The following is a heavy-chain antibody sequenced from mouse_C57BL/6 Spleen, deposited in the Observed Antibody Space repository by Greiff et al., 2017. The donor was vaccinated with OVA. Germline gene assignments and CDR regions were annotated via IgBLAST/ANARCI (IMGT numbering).Heavy chain of an antibody. CDR1: GYTFTSYW. D-gene: IGHD2-4*01. V-gene: IGHV1-55*01. CDR3: ASYYDYDGYFDY. J-gene: IGHJ2*01. CDR2: IYPGSGST. Sequence: QVQLKQPGAELVKPGASVKMSCKASGYTFTSYWITWVKQRPGQGLEWIGDIYPGSGSTNYNEKFKSKATLTVDTSSSTAYMQLSSLTSEDSAVYYCASYYDYDGYFDYWGQGTTLTVSS.